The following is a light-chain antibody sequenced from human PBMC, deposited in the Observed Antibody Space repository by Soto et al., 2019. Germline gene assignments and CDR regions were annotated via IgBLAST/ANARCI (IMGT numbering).Light chain of an antibody. V-gene: IGKV3-20*01. CDR2: GAS. CDR1: QSVSSSY. CDR3: QQYNSYSVT. Sequence: IVLTQSPGTLSLSPGDRATLSCLASQSVSSSYLAWYQQKPGQAPRLLIYGASSRATGIPDRFSGSGSGTDFTLTISRLQPDDFATYYCQQYNSYSVTFGGGTKVDIK. J-gene: IGKJ4*01.